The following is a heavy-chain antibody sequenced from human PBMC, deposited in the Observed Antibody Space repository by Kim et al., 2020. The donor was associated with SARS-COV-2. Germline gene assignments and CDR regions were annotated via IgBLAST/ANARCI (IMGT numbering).Heavy chain of an antibody. CDR2: ISSSSSYT. Sequence: GGSLRLSCAASGFTFSDYYMSWIRQAPGKGLEWVSYISSSSSYTNYADSVKGRFTISRDNAKNSLYLQMNSLRAEDTAVYYCAREPPTTSNAFDIWGQGTMVTVSS. CDR1: GFTFSDYY. D-gene: IGHD4-17*01. CDR3: AREPPTTSNAFDI. V-gene: IGHV3-11*06. J-gene: IGHJ3*02.